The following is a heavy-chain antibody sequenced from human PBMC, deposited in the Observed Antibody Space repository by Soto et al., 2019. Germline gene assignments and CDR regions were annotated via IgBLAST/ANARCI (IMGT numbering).Heavy chain of an antibody. CDR1: GFTFSSYA. D-gene: IGHD2-2*01. CDR3: AKLIGIVVVPAAIGAFDI. J-gene: IGHJ3*02. V-gene: IGHV3-23*01. Sequence: VGSLRLSCAASGFTFSSYAMSWVRQAPGKGLEWVPAISGSGGSTYYADSVKGRFTISRDNSKNTLYLQMNSLRAEDTAVYYCAKLIGIVVVPAAIGAFDIWGQGTMVTVSS. CDR2: ISGSGGST.